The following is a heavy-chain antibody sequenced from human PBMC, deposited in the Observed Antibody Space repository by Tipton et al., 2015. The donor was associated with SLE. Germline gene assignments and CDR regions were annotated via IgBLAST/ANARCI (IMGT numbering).Heavy chain of an antibody. CDR3: ARSRSGYSTSRYSVDI. D-gene: IGHD2-2*01. CDR2: IISDTDYI. CDR1: RFTFSSYS. Sequence: VQLVQSGGGLVKPGGSMRLSCAASRFTFSSYSMNWVRQAPGKGLEWIASIISDTDYIHYSGSVRGRFTISRDNAKDSLYLQMNTLRAEDTALYYCARSRSGYSTSRYSVDIWGQGTMVTVSS. V-gene: IGHV3-21*01. J-gene: IGHJ3*02.